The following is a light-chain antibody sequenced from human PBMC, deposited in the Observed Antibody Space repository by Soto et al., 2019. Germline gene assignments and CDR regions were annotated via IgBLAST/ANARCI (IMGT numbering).Light chain of an antibody. CDR2: GAS. CDR1: QRISRN. Sequence: EIVMTQYPATRSVSPGERASLSCWASQRISRNLAWYQHKPGQAPRVLIFGASTRATGIPARFSGSVSETEFTITISSLQSEDFAVYYCQQYGHSMWTFGQGTKVDIK. J-gene: IGKJ1*01. V-gene: IGKV3-15*01. CDR3: QQYGHSMWT.